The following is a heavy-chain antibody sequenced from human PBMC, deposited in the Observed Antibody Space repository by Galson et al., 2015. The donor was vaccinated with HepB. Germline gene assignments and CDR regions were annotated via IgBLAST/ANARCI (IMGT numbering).Heavy chain of an antibody. CDR3: ARPEDYYGSGSYYNVGAFDI. CDR1: GYSFTSYW. V-gene: IGHV5-10-1*01. J-gene: IGHJ3*02. D-gene: IGHD3-10*01. Sequence: QSGAEVKKPGESLRISCKGSGYSFTSYWISWVRQMPGKGLEWMGRIDPSDSYTNYSPSFQGHVTISADKSISTAYLQWSSLKASDTAMYYCARPEDYYGSGSYYNVGAFDIWGQGTMVTVSS. CDR2: IDPSDSYT.